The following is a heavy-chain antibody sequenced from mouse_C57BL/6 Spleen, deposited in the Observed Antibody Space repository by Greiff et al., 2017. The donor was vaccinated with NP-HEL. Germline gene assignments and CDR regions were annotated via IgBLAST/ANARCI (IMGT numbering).Heavy chain of an antibody. CDR1: GFTFTDYY. J-gene: IGHJ2*01. Sequence: EVKLMESGGGLVQPGGSLSLSCAASGFTFTDYYMSWVRQPPGKALEWLGFIRNKANGYTTEYSASVKGRFTISRDNSQSILYLQMNALRAEDSATYYGARSFYDYERHFDYWGQGTTLTVSS. V-gene: IGHV7-3*01. CDR2: IRNKANGYTT. D-gene: IGHD2-4*01. CDR3: ARSFYDYERHFDY.